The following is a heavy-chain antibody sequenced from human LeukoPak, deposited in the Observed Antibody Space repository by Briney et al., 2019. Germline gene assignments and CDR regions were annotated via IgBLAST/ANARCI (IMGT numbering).Heavy chain of an antibody. J-gene: IGHJ4*02. CDR2: IYYSGSI. V-gene: IGHV4-31*03. D-gene: IGHD6-6*01. CDR3: ARRIAARYFDY. Sequence: SETLSLTCTVSGGSISSGGYHWSWILQHPGKGLEWIGYIYYSGSIYYNPSLKSRVTISVDTSKNQFSLKLSSVTAADTAVYYCARRIAARYFDYWGQGTLVTVSS. CDR1: GGSISSGGYH.